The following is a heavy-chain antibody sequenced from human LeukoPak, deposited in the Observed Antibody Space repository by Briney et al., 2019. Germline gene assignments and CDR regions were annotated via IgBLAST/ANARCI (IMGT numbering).Heavy chain of an antibody. D-gene: IGHD5-12*01. J-gene: IGHJ4*02. CDR1: GFTFSSYG. CDR2: ISYDGGNK. CDR3: ATDLYSGYENPGGY. Sequence: PGRSLRLSCAASGFTFSSYGMHWVRQAPGKGLEWVAVISYDGGNKFYTDSVKGRVTISRDNSTNTLFLQMNSLTPEDTAVYYCATDLYSGYENPGGYWGQGTLVTVSS. V-gene: IGHV3-30*03.